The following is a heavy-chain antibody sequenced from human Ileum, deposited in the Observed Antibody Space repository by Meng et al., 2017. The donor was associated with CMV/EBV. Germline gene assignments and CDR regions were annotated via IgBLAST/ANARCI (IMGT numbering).Heavy chain of an antibody. D-gene: IGHD3-10*01. CDR3: ARDSTYPSGLDY. J-gene: IGHJ4*02. CDR1: ACSISSSLYV. CDR2: ISYSGTA. Sequence: QLELRGAGPDLARPSVTLSLTCTGAACSISSSLYVWRSIRQPPGKVVGWIGTISYSGTAFYNQSLESRVAISIDTSKYQFSLKLSSVTATDTAVYYGARDSTYPSGLDYWGQGTLVTVSS. V-gene: IGHV4-39*07.